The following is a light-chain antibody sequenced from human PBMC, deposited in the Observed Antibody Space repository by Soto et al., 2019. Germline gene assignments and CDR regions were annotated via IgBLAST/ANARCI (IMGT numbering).Light chain of an antibody. Sequence: QSALTQPPSASGSPGQSVTISCTGTSSDVGGYNYVSWYQHHPGKAPKLMIYEVSNRPSGVSNRFSGSKSGNTASLTISGLQAEDEADYYCSSYTSSSTRVFGTGTKLTVL. CDR2: EVS. V-gene: IGLV2-14*01. CDR3: SSYTSSSTRV. CDR1: SSDVGGYNY. J-gene: IGLJ1*01.